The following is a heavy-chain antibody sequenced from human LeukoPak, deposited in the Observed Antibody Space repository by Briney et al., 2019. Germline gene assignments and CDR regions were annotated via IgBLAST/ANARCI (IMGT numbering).Heavy chain of an antibody. V-gene: IGHV1-18*01. D-gene: IGHD3-10*01. CDR1: GYTFTSYG. Sequence: GASVKVSCKASGYTFTSYGISWVRQAPGQGLEWMGWISPNNGNTNYAQNLQGRVTMTTDTSTSTAYMELRSPRSDDTAVYYCARVAGGTSGSYYGPDYYYYYMDVWGKGTTVTISS. CDR2: ISPNNGNT. CDR3: ARVAGGTSGSYYGPDYYYYYMDV. J-gene: IGHJ6*03.